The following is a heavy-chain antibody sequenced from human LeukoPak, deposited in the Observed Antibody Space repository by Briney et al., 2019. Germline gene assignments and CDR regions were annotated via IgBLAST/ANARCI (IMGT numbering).Heavy chain of an antibody. CDR3: ARQVVGPYFDY. D-gene: IGHD2-15*01. CDR1: GESFSGYY. J-gene: IGHJ4*02. V-gene: IGHV4-34*01. Sequence: SETLSLTCAVYGESFSGYYWSWIRQPPGKGLEWIGEINHSGSTNYNPSLKSRVTISVDTSKNQFSLKLSSVTAADTAVYYCARQVVGPYFDYWGQGTLVTVSS. CDR2: INHSGST.